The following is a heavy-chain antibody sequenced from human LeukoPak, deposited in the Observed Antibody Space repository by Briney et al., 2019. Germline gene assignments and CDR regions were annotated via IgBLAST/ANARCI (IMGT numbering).Heavy chain of an antibody. Sequence: GASVTVSCTASGYTFTSYDINWVRQATGQGLEWMGWMNPNSGNTGYAQKFQGRVTMTRNTSISTAYMELSSLRSEDTAVYYCARGGGQYCSSTSCYGEFDYWGQGTLVTVSS. CDR1: GYTFTSYD. CDR2: MNPNSGNT. CDR3: ARGGGQYCSSTSCYGEFDY. V-gene: IGHV1-8*01. D-gene: IGHD2-2*01. J-gene: IGHJ4*02.